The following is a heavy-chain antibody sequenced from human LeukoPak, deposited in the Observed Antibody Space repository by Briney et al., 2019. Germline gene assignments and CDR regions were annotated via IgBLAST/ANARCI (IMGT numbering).Heavy chain of an antibody. V-gene: IGHV3-48*04. Sequence: GGSLRLSCAASGFTFSSYAMSWVRQAPGKGLEWVSYISSSGSTIYYADSVKGRFTISRDNAKNSLYLQMNSLRAEDTAVYYCARKGDCSSTSCYTGTFDYWGQGTLVTVSS. CDR2: ISSSGSTI. D-gene: IGHD2-2*02. CDR1: GFTFSSYA. CDR3: ARKGDCSSTSCYTGTFDY. J-gene: IGHJ4*02.